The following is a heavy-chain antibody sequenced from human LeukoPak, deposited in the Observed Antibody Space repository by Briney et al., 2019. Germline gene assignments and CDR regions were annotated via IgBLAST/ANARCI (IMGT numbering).Heavy chain of an antibody. CDR2: IYPRDSDT. CDR3: ARQDGDGFYYFDY. Sequence: GESLRISCKGSGYSFAWYWIGWVRQMPGKGLEGRGVIYPRDSDTRHSPSLQGQVTMSVDKSVNTAYLQWRSLEASDSAMYYCARQDGDGFYYFDYWGQGTLVTVSS. D-gene: IGHD2-21*02. CDR1: GYSFAWYW. J-gene: IGHJ4*02. V-gene: IGHV5-51*01.